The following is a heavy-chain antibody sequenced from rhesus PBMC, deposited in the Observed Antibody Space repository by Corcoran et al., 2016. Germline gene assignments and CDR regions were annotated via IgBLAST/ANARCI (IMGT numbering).Heavy chain of an antibody. J-gene: IGHJ4*01. Sequence: QVTLKESGPALVKPTQTLTLTCTFSVFSLTTSGMGVGWIRQPPGKALEWLALIYWDDDKRYSTSLKSRLTISKDTSKNQVVLTMTNMDPVDTATYYCARGGCSGIYCFYYFDYWGQGVLVTVSS. CDR1: VFSLTTSGMG. CDR3: ARGGCSGIYCFYYFDY. D-gene: IGHD2-27*01. V-gene: IGHV2-174*01. CDR2: IYWDDDK.